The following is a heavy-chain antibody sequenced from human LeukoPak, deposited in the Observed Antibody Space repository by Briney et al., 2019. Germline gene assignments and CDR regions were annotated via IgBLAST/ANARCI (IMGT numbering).Heavy chain of an antibody. CDR3: ARGCPPYYDFWSGYYRASSPPNYYYGMDV. D-gene: IGHD3-3*01. J-gene: IGHJ6*02. Sequence: SETLSLTCAVYGGSFSGYYWSWIRQPPGKGLEWIGEINHSGSTNYNPSLKSRVTISVDTSKNQFSLKLSSVTAADTAVYYCARGCPPYYDFWSGYYRASSPPNYYYGMDVWGQGTTVTVSS. CDR1: GGSFSGYY. CDR2: INHSGST. V-gene: IGHV4-34*01.